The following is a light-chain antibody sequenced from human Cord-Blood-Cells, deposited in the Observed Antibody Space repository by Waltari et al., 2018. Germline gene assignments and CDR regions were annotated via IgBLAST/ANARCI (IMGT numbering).Light chain of an antibody. CDR3: QQSYSTPLT. J-gene: IGKJ4*01. V-gene: IGKV1-39*01. CDR1: QSISSY. CDR2: GAS. Sequence: DIQMTQSPSSLSASVGDRVTITCRASQSISSYLNWDQQQPGKAPKLLIYGASSLQSGVPSSFSGSVSGTDFTLTISSLQPEDFATYYCQQSYSTPLTFGGGTKVEIK.